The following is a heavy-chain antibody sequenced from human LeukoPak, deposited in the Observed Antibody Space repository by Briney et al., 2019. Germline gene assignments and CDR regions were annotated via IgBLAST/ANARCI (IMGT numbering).Heavy chain of an antibody. V-gene: IGHV4-39*07. Sequence: PSETLSLTCTVSGGSISSSSYYWGWIRQPPGKGLEWIGSIYYSGSTYYNPSLQSRVTISVDTSRNQFSLKLSSVTAADTAVYYCARVAAVAGHKGSNDYWGQGTLVTVSS. CDR3: ARVAAVAGHKGSNDY. J-gene: IGHJ4*02. CDR2: IYYSGST. D-gene: IGHD6-19*01. CDR1: GGSISSSSYY.